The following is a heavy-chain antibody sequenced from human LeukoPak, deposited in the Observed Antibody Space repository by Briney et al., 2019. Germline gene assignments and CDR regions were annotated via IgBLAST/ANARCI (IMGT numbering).Heavy chain of an antibody. CDR2: ISSSGSTI. V-gene: IGHV3-48*03. D-gene: IGHD3-22*01. CDR1: GFTFSSYE. CDR3: ARVITTRSKSTFLDY. J-gene: IGHJ4*02. Sequence: GGSLRLSCAASGFTFSSYEMNWVRQVPGKGLEWVSYISSSGSTIYYADSVKGRFTISRDNAKNSLYLQMNSLRAEDTAVYYCARVITTRSKSTFLDYWGQGTLVTVSS.